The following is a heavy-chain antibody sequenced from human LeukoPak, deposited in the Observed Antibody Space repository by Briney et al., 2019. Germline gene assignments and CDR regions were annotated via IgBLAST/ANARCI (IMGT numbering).Heavy chain of an antibody. V-gene: IGHV3-7*01. CDR1: GFTFSSYW. D-gene: IGHD5-12*01. CDR2: IKQDGSEK. Sequence: PGGSLRLSCAASGFTFSSYWMSWVRQAPGKGLEWVANIKQDGSEKYYVDSVKGRFTISRDNSKNTLYLQMNSLRTEDTAVYYCAKDGYEVFDYWGQGTLVTVSS. CDR3: AKDGYEVFDY. J-gene: IGHJ4*02.